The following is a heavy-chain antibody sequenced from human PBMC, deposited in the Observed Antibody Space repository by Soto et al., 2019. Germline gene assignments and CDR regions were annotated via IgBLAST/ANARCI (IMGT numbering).Heavy chain of an antibody. CDR3: AREAINSSGYSRYFQH. Sequence: APMKGSCQGTGYTLTPHHGYLVRQGPGRGLEWLGMINPSGGSTTYAQNLQGRVTMTRDTSTNTVYMELSSLRSEDTAVYYCAREAINSSGYSRYFQHWGQGTLVTVSS. J-gene: IGHJ1*01. D-gene: IGHD3-22*01. V-gene: IGHV1-46*01. CDR2: INPSGGST. CDR1: GYTLTPHH.